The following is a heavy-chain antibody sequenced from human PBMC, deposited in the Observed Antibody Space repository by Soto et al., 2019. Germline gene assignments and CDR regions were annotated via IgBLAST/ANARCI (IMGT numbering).Heavy chain of an antibody. D-gene: IGHD4-17*01. CDR3: ARKNGVLDAFDI. CDR2: IYYSGST. CDR1: GVSISSGGYS. J-gene: IGHJ3*02. V-gene: IGHV4-30-2*01. Sequence: SETLSLTCAVSGVSISSGGYSWSWIRQPPGKGLEWIGYIYYSGSTYYNPSLKSRVTMSVDTSKNQFSLKLSSVTAVDTAVYYCARKNGVLDAFDIWGQGTMVTVSS.